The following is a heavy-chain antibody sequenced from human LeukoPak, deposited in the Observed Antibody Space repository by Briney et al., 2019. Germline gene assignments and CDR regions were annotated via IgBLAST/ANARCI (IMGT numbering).Heavy chain of an antibody. D-gene: IGHD4-11*01. CDR3: ARNPFDSNYLFDH. V-gene: IGHV1-69*13. J-gene: IGHJ4*02. Sequence: GASVKVSCKASGGTFSSYAISWVRQAPGQGLEWMGGIIPIFGTANYAQKFQGRVTITADESTSTAYMELSSLRSEDAAVYYCARNPFDSNYLFDHWGQGTLVTVSS. CDR2: IIPIFGTA. CDR1: GGTFSSYA.